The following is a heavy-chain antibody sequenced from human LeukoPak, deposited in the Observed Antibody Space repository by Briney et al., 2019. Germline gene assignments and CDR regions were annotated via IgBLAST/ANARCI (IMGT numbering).Heavy chain of an antibody. CDR2: ISGSGDYT. J-gene: IGHJ4*02. D-gene: IGHD2-15*01. Sequence: GGSLRLSCVASGFTFSNYAMDWVRQAPGKGLEWVSGISGSGDYTYYADSVKGRFTISRDNSKNTLYLQMNSLRAEDTAVYYCAKVTSGGSCYQSDYWGQGTLVTVSS. CDR1: GFTFSNYA. V-gene: IGHV3-23*01. CDR3: AKVTSGGSCYQSDY.